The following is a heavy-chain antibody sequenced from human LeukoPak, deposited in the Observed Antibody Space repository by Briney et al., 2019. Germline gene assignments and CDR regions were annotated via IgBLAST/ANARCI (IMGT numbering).Heavy chain of an antibody. CDR2: IKQDGSEK. Sequence: SGGSLRLSCAASGFTFSSYWMSWVRQAPGKGLEWVANIKQDGSEKYYVDSVKGRFTISGDNAKNSLYLQMNSLRAEDTAVYYCARGSRYFDWLLPFDYWGQGTLVTVSS. J-gene: IGHJ4*02. D-gene: IGHD3-9*01. V-gene: IGHV3-7*01. CDR3: ARGSRYFDWLLPFDY. CDR1: GFTFSSYW.